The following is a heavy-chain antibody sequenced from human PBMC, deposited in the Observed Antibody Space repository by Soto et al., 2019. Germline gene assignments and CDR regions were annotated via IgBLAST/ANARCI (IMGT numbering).Heavy chain of an antibody. CDR3: ARIQGNWNYYYYYGMDV. CDR1: GYTFTSYG. J-gene: IGHJ6*02. Sequence: ASVKVSCKASGYTFTSYGISWVRQAPGQGLEWMGWISAYNGNTNYAQKLQGRVTMTTDTSTSTAYMELRSLRSDDTAVYYCARIQGNWNYYYYYGMDVWGQGTTVTV. CDR2: ISAYNGNT. D-gene: IGHD1-1*01. V-gene: IGHV1-18*04.